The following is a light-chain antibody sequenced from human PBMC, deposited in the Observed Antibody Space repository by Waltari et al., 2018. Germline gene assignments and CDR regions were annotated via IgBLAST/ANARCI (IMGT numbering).Light chain of an antibody. V-gene: IGLV2-14*01. J-gene: IGLJ1*01. CDR3: SSHTSTVPHV. Sequence: QSALTQPALVSGSPGQSITISCTGTSNDVGGYGYVSWYQQYPGKAPQLVIYEVSYRASGSSTRFSGSKSGNTASLTISGLQAEDEADYYCSSHTSTVPHVFGTGTRVTVV. CDR1: SNDVGGYGY. CDR2: EVS.